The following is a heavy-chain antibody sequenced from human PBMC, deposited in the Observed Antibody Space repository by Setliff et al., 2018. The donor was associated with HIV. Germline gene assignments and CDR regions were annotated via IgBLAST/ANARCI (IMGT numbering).Heavy chain of an antibody. V-gene: IGHV4-31*03. CDR1: GGSISSSGDY. CDR3: ARLVRGWYFDL. J-gene: IGHJ2*01. D-gene: IGHD3-22*01. CDR2: IYYTGST. Sequence: TLSLTCTVSGGSISSSGDYWSWVRQHPGKGLEWIGYIYYTGSTYSNPSLQSRVRISVDTSKNQFSLRLSSVTAADTAVYYCARLVRGWYFDLWGRGTLVTVSS.